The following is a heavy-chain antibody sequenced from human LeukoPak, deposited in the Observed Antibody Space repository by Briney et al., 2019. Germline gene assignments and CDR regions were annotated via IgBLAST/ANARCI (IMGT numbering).Heavy chain of an antibody. CDR3: ASRVYGLGSFNY. J-gene: IGHJ4*01. D-gene: IGHD3-10*01. Sequence: SETLSLTCTVSGDSISSTSYYWDWIRQPPGKGLEWIGSIYNSGTTYNNSSLKSRVTISVDTSKNQFSLKVSSVTAADTAVYYCASRVYGLGSFNYWGQGTLVTVSS. CDR1: GDSISSTSYY. CDR2: IYNSGTT. V-gene: IGHV4-39*01.